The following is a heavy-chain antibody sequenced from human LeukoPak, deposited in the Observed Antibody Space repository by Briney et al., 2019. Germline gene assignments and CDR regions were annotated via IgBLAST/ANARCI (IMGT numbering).Heavy chain of an antibody. CDR1: GGSISSYY. D-gene: IGHD3-3*01. CDR3: AREYDFWSGYYTD. Sequence: SETLTLTCTVSGGSISSYYWSWVRQPAGKGLEWIGRIYTSGSTNYNPSLKSRVTMSVDTSKNQFSLKLSSVTAADTAVYHCAREYDFWSGYYTDWGQGTLVTVSS. J-gene: IGHJ4*02. V-gene: IGHV4-4*07. CDR2: IYTSGST.